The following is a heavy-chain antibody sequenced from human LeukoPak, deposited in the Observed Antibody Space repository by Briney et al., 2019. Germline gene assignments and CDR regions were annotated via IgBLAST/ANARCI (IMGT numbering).Heavy chain of an antibody. D-gene: IGHD6-19*01. V-gene: IGHV3-23*01. J-gene: IGHJ4*02. CDR1: GFSFSSFG. CDR2: ISGNAVVT. CDR3: ARDRGGQWLADGTSYFDY. Sequence: GGTLRLSCAASGFSFSSFGMSWVRQAPGKGLEWVSAISGNAVVTFYADSVKGRFTISRDNSKNTLYLQMNSLRAEDTAVYYCARDRGGQWLADGTSYFDYWGQGTLVTVSS.